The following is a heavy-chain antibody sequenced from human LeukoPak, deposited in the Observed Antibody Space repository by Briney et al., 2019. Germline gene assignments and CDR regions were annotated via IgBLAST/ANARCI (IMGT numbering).Heavy chain of an antibody. D-gene: IGHD3-22*01. CDR3: ARDSSGYYRLDY. Sequence: PSETLSLTCTVSGGSISSGDYYWSWIRQPPGKGLEWIWYIYYSGSTYYNPSLKSRVTISVDTSKNQFSLKLSSVTAADTAVYYCARDSSGYYRLDYWGQGTLVTVSS. V-gene: IGHV4-30-4*01. CDR2: IYYSGST. J-gene: IGHJ4*02. CDR1: GGSISSGDYY.